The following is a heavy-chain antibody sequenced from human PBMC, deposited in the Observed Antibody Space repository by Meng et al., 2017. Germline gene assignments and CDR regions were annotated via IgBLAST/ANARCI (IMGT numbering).Heavy chain of an antibody. V-gene: IGHV3-21*01. CDR1: GFTFSSYS. J-gene: IGHJ4*02. CDR2: ISSSSSYI. D-gene: IGHD6-19*01. CDR3: ARESHSSGWTY. Sequence: VQLVESGGGLVKPWGSLSLSVAASGFTFSSYSINWVRQAPGKGLEWVSSISSSSSYIYYADSVKGRFTISRDNAKNSLYLQMNSLRAEDTAVYYCARESHSSGWTYWGQGTLVTVSS.